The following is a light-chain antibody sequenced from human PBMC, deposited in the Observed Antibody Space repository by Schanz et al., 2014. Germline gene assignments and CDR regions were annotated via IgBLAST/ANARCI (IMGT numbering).Light chain of an antibody. Sequence: QSALTQPPSASGSPGQSVTISCNGTSSDVGGYNYVSWYQQHPGKAPKLMIYEVSERPSGVPDRFSGSKSGNTASLTISGLQVEDEADYYCCSNAGRYTRVFGGGTKLTVL. J-gene: IGLJ3*02. CDR3: CSNAGRYTRV. CDR2: EVS. V-gene: IGLV2-8*01. CDR1: SSDVGGYNY.